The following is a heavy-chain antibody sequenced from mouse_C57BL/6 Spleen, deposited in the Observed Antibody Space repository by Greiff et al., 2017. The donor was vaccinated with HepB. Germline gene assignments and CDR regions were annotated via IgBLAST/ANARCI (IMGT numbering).Heavy chain of an antibody. CDR2: IDPETGGT. Sequence: QVQLQQSGAELVRPGASVTLSCKASGYTFTDYEMHWVKQTPVHGLEWIGAIDPETGGTAYNQKFKGKAILTADKSSSTAYMELRSLTSEDSAVYYCTRRAESYYAMDYWGQGTSVTVSS. J-gene: IGHJ4*01. CDR1: GYTFTDYE. D-gene: IGHD3-3*01. CDR3: TRRAESYYAMDY. V-gene: IGHV1-15*01.